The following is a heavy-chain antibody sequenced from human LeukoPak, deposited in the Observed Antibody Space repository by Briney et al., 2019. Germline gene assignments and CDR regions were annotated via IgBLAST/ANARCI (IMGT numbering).Heavy chain of an antibody. Sequence: GASVKVSCKASGYTFTAYYMYWVRQAPGQGLEWMGWINPNSGGTNYAQKFQGRVTMTRDTSISTAYMELSRLRSDDTAMYYCARRTDSGWKWFDPWGQGTLVTVSS. J-gene: IGHJ5*02. CDR3: ARRTDSGWKWFDP. CDR1: GYTFTAYY. V-gene: IGHV1-2*02. D-gene: IGHD6-25*01. CDR2: INPNSGGT.